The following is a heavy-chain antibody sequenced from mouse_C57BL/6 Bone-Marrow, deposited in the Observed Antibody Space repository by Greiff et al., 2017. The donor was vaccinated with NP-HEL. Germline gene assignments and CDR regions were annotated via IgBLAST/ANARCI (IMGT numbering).Heavy chain of an antibody. V-gene: IGHV14-4*01. Sequence: EVKLVESGAELVRPGASVKLSCTASGFNIKDDYMHWVKQRPEQGLEWIGWIDPENGDTEYASKFQGKATITADTSSNTAYLQLSSLTSEDTAVYYCTSYYGSGDYWGQGTTLTVSS. J-gene: IGHJ2*01. D-gene: IGHD1-1*01. CDR1: GFNIKDDY. CDR2: IDPENGDT. CDR3: TSYYGSGDY.